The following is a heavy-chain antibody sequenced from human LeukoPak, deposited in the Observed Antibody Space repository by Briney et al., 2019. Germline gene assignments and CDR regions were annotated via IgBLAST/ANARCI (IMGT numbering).Heavy chain of an antibody. D-gene: IGHD6-13*01. Sequence: GGSLRLSCAASGFTFSSYGVHWVRQAPGKGLEWVAVISYDGSNKYYADSVKGRFTISRGNSKNTLYLQMNSLRAEDTAVYYYAKDRYSSSWYGDPYYFDYWGQGTLVTVSS. V-gene: IGHV3-30*18. CDR2: ISYDGSNK. J-gene: IGHJ4*02. CDR1: GFTFSSYG. CDR3: AKDRYSSSWYGDPYYFDY.